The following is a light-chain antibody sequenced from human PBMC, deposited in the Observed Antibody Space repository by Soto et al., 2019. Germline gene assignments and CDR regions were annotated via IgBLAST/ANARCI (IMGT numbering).Light chain of an antibody. CDR1: SSDVGPYNY. V-gene: IGLV2-14*01. CDR2: EVT. Sequence: QSALTQPASVSGSPGQSITISCTGTSSDVGPYNYVSWYQHHPGKAPKLLIYEVTKRPSGVSNRFSGSKSGNTASLTISGLQAEDEADYSCSSYTTSSTLVFGGGTKLTVL. CDR3: SSYTTSSTLV. J-gene: IGLJ3*02.